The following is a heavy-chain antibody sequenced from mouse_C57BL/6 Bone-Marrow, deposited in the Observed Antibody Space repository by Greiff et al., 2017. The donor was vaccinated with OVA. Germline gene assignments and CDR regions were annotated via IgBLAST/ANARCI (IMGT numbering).Heavy chain of an antibody. CDR1: GYTFTSYW. CDR2: IYPGNSDT. D-gene: IGHD2-3*01. J-gene: IGHJ3*01. Sequence: EVQLQQSGTVLARPGASVKMSCKTSGYTFTSYWMHWVKQRPGQGLEWIGAIYPGNSDTSYNQKFKGKAKLTAVTSASTAYMELSSLTNEDSAVHYCTRFDGYYALFAYRGQGTLVTGSA. CDR3: TRFDGYYALFAY. V-gene: IGHV1-5*01.